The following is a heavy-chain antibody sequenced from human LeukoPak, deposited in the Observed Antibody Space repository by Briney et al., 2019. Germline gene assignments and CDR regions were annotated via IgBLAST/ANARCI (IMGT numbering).Heavy chain of an antibody. D-gene: IGHD6-13*01. CDR1: GFTFSTYT. CDR2: ISGSGGSA. V-gene: IGHV3-23*01. J-gene: IGHJ6*02. CDR3: GRAQQGAAGGRYYYHGVDV. Sequence: GGSLRLSCAVSGFTFSTYTMSWVRQAPGKGLEWVSGISGSGGSAYYTDSVKGRFTISRDNSKNTLYLQMNSLRAEDTAVYYCGRAQQGAAGGRYYYHGVDVWGQGTTVTVSS.